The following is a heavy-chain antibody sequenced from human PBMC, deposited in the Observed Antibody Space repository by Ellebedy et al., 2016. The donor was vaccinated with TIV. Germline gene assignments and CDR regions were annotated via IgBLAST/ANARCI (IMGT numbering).Heavy chain of an antibody. J-gene: IGHJ4*02. CDR3: TRGRLEMATTFDY. D-gene: IGHD5-24*01. CDR2: ISGSGGST. Sequence: GGSLRLSCAASGFTFSSYAMSWVRQAPGKGLEWVSAISGSGGSTYYADSVKGRFTISRDNSKNTLYLQMNSLKTEDTAVYYCTRGRLEMATTFDYWGQGTLVTVSS. CDR1: GFTFSSYA. V-gene: IGHV3-23*01.